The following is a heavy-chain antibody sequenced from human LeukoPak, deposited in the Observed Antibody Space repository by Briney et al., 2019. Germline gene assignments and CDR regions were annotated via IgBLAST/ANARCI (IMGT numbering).Heavy chain of an antibody. Sequence: GESLKISCKGSGYSFTSYWIGWVRQMPGKGLEWMEIIYPGDSDTRYSPSFQGQVTISADKSISTAYLQWSSLKASDTAMYYCATSAWYDSSGYYLDAFDIWGQGTMATVSS. J-gene: IGHJ3*02. D-gene: IGHD3-22*01. CDR3: ATSAWYDSSGYYLDAFDI. V-gene: IGHV5-51*01. CDR2: IYPGDSDT. CDR1: GYSFTSYW.